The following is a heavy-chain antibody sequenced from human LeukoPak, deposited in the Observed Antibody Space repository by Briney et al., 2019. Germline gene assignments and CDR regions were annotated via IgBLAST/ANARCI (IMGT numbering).Heavy chain of an antibody. CDR2: IYTSGST. J-gene: IGHJ5*02. CDR3: ARDKEYDILTDQNWSDP. Sequence: ASETLSLTCTVSGGSISSYYWSWIRQPAGKGLEWIGRIYTSGSTNYNPSLKSRVTMSVDTSKNQFSLKLSSVTAADTAVYYCARDKEYDILTDQNWSDPWGQGTLVTVSS. CDR1: GGSISSYY. V-gene: IGHV4-4*07. D-gene: IGHD3-9*01.